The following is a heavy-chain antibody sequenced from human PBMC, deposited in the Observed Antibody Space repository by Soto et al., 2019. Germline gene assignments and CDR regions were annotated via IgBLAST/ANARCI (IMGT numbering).Heavy chain of an antibody. V-gene: IGHV3-23*01. CDR2: SSGSGDTT. Sequence: PGRSVRLSCAPAGFAFSSRAMTWVRHAPGEGLEWVSRISSGSGDTTCYAACVKVRCTSSRDNCNNWLYLQNSSLQAEPTAVYCCAKGGFFPREDCFDYQGHGTLGSASS. CDR1: GFAFSSRA. D-gene: IGHD2-15*01. CDR3: AKGGFFPREDCFDY. J-gene: IGHJ4*03.